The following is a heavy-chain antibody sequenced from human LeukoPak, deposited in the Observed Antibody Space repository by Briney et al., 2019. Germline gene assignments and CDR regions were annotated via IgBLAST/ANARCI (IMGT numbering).Heavy chain of an antibody. CDR2: ISWDGGST. D-gene: IGHD2-2*01. J-gene: IGHJ4*02. Sequence: GGSLRLSCAASGFTFDDYTMHWVRQAPGKGLEWVSLISWDGGSTYYADSVKGRFTISRDNSKNSLYLQMNSLRAEDTALYHCARDRGYCSSTSCLPGYWGQGTLVTVSS. V-gene: IGHV3-43*01. CDR3: ARDRGYCSSTSCLPGY. CDR1: GFTFDDYT.